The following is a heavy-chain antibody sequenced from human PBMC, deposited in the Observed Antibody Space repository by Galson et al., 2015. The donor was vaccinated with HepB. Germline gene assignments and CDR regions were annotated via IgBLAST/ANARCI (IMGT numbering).Heavy chain of an antibody. CDR1: GFSLSTSEMG. CDR3: VHSYTLS. J-gene: IGHJ5*02. D-gene: IGHD3-16*01. V-gene: IGHV2-5*01. Sequence: PALVKPTQTLTLTCTFSGFSLSTSEMGVGWIRQPPGKALEWLALIYWNDDKHYSPFLRSRLTITKDTSKNQVVLTTTNMGPVDTGTYYCVHSYTLSWGQGTLVTVSS. CDR2: IYWNDDK.